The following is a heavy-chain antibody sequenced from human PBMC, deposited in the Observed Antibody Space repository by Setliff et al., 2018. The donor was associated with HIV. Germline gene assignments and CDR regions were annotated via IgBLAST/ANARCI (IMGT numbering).Heavy chain of an antibody. CDR3: ARGHCSGTNCYGVDYYGMDV. CDR1: GGSISNSRYY. CDR2: IYYSGST. J-gene: IGHJ6*02. V-gene: IGHV4-61*05. Sequence: PSETLSLTCTVSGGSISNSRYYWSWIRQPPGKGLEWIDYIYYSGSTYYNPSLKSRVSMSVDKSKNQFSVKLTSVTAADTAVYYCARGHCSGTNCYGVDYYGMDVWGQGTTVTVSS. D-gene: IGHD2-2*01.